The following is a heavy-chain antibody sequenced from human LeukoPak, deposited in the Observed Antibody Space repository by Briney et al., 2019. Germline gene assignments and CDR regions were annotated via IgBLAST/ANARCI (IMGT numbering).Heavy chain of an antibody. CDR3: AGRFRDSCTSTHCYSYFDY. D-gene: IGHD2-2*01. Sequence: SETLSLTCTVSGGSISSYYWSWIRQPAGQGLEWIGRIYTSGSTNYNPSLKSRVTMSIDTSKNQFSLKLSSVTAADTAVYYCAGRFRDSCTSTHCYSYFDYWGQGTLVTVSS. J-gene: IGHJ4*02. V-gene: IGHV4-4*07. CDR1: GGSISSYY. CDR2: IYTSGST.